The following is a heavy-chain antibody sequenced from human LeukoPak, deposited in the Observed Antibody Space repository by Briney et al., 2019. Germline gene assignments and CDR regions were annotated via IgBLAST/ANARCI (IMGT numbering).Heavy chain of an antibody. D-gene: IGHD3-10*01. J-gene: IGHJ4*02. CDR1: GSSG. CDR3: ATPGGDGSGSYLSH. CDR2: ISVYNGKT. V-gene: IGHV1-18*01. Sequence: ASVKVSCKTSGSSGITWVRQVPGQGLEWMGWISVYNGKTKYAQKFQGRVTMTRDTSTSTAYMELRSLRADDTAVYYCATPGGDGSGSYLSHWGQGTLVTVSS.